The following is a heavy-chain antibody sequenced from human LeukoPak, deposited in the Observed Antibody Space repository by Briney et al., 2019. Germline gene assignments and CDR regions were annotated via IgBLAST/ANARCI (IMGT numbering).Heavy chain of an antibody. D-gene: IGHD2-21*01. CDR2: TSSSDAGT. J-gene: IGHJ4*02. V-gene: IGHV3-23*01. CDR3: AKAPVTSCRGAYCYPFDS. Sequence: GGSLRLSCAASGFTLSTYAMSWVRQTPGKGLEWVAATSSSDAGTYHADSVRGRFTVSRDNSKNTLYLQMNSLRAEDAAVYFCAKAPVTSCRGAYCYPFDSWGQGTLVTVSS. CDR1: GFTLSTYA.